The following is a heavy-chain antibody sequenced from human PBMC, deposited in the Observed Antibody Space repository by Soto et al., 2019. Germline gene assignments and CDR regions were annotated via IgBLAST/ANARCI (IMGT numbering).Heavy chain of an antibody. V-gene: IGHV1-69*01. D-gene: IGHD2-15*01. CDR1: GGTFSSYA. Sequence: QVQLVQSAAEVKKPGSSVKVSCKASGGTFSSYAISWVRQAPGQGLEWMGGIIPTFGTANYARKFQGRVTITADESTSTAYMELSSLRSEDTAVYYCASTYCSGGSCYPDALDIWGQGTMVTVSS. J-gene: IGHJ3*02. CDR2: IIPTFGTA. CDR3: ASTYCSGGSCYPDALDI.